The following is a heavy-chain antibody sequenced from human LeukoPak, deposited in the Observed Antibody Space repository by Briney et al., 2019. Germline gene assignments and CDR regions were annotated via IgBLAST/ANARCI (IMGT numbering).Heavy chain of an antibody. CDR1: GFTFSDYY. D-gene: IGHD1-26*01. Sequence: KPGGSLRLSCAASGFTFSDYYMSWIRQAPGKGPEWVSYISSSGSTIYYAGSVKGRFTISRDNAKNSLYLQMNSLRAEDTAVYYCARGSQVGAAGLYYYGMDVWGQGTTVTVSS. CDR3: ARGSQVGAAGLYYYGMDV. CDR2: ISSSGSTI. V-gene: IGHV3-11*01. J-gene: IGHJ6*02.